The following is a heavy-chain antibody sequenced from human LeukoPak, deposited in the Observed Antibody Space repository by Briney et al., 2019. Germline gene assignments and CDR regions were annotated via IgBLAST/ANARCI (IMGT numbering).Heavy chain of an antibody. CDR2: IYYSGST. V-gene: IGHV4-59*08. CDR3: ARHGTLGSTTSPLDY. Sequence: SETLSLTCTVSGGSISSYYWSWIRQAPGKGLEWIGNIYYSGSTNYNPSLKSRVTVSVDTSKNQFPLKLSSVTAADTAVYYCARHGTLGSTTSPLDYWGQGTLVTVSS. J-gene: IGHJ4*02. CDR1: GGSISSYY. D-gene: IGHD1-26*01.